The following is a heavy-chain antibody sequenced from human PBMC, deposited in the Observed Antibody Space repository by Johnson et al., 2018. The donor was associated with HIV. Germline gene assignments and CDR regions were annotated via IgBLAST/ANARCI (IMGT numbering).Heavy chain of an antibody. D-gene: IGHD3-22*01. CDR3: AREGTFYYDSSGYDNAFDI. CDR1: GFTFSSYW. Sequence: VQLVESGGGLVQPGGSLRLSCAVSGFTFSSYWMHWVRQAPGKGLVWVSRINSDGSSTNYADSVKGRFTISRDNAENTLYLQMNSLRAEDTAVYYCAREGTFYYDSSGYDNAFDIWGPGTMVTVSS. V-gene: IGHV3-74*01. J-gene: IGHJ3*02. CDR2: INSDGSST.